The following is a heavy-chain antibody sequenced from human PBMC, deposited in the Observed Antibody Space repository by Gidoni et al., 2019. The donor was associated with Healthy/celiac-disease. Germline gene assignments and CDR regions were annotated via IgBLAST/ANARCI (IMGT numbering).Heavy chain of an antibody. D-gene: IGHD6-13*01. J-gene: IGHJ6*02. CDR3: ARGEYSSSWSTPVRYGMDV. CDR1: GFPFSSYD. CDR2: IGTAGDP. V-gene: IGHV3-13*05. Sequence: EVQLVESGGGLVQPGGSLRLSCAASGFPFSSYDRHWVRQATGKGLEWVSAIGTAGDPYYPGSVKGRFTISRENAKNSLYLQMNSLRAGDTAVYYCARGEYSSSWSTPVRYGMDVWGQGTTVTVSS.